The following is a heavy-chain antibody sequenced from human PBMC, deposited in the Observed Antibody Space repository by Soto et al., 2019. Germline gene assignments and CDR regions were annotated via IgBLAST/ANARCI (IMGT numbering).Heavy chain of an antibody. V-gene: IGHV3-21*01. CDR2: ISSSSSYI. Sequence: GGSLRLSCAASGFTFSSYSMNWVRQAPGKGLEWVSSISSSSSYIYYADSVKGRFTISRDNAKNSLYLQMNSLRAEDTAVYYCARGYNPYYDFWSGYQPLNWFDPWGQGTLVTVSS. J-gene: IGHJ5*02. D-gene: IGHD3-3*01. CDR1: GFTFSSYS. CDR3: ARGYNPYYDFWSGYQPLNWFDP.